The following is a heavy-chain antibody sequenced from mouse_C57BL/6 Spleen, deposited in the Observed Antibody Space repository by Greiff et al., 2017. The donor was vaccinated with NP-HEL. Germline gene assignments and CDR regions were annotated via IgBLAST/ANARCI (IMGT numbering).Heavy chain of an antibody. J-gene: IGHJ3*01. CDR1: GFTFSSYA. CDR3: AAGSPFAY. Sequence: EVMLVESGGGLVKPGGSLKLSCAASGFTFSSYAMSWVRQTPEKRLEWVATISDGGSYTYYPDNVKGRFTISRDNAKNNLYLQMSHLKSEDTAMYYCAAGSPFAYWGQGTLVTVSA. V-gene: IGHV5-4*03. CDR2: ISDGGSYT. D-gene: IGHD1-1*01.